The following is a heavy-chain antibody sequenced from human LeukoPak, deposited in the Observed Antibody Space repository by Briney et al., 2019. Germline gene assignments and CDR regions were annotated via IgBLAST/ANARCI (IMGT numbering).Heavy chain of an antibody. J-gene: IGHJ4*02. CDR1: GFTFDDYS. V-gene: IGHV3-43*01. CDR2: ISWDGGST. D-gene: IGHD3-10*01. Sequence: GGSLRLSCAASGFTFDDYSMHWVRQVPGKGLEWVSLISWDGGSTYYGDSVKGRFTISRDNSRNSLYLQMNSLRTEDTALYYCAKEYGAGTYYDYFDYWGQGTLVTVSS. CDR3: AKEYGAGTYYDYFDY.